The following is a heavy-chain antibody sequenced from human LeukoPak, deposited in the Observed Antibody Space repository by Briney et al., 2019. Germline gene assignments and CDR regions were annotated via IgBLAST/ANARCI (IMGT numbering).Heavy chain of an antibody. CDR3: ARDTAVAIPFDY. J-gene: IGHJ4*02. CDR2: IYHSGST. D-gene: IGHD6-19*01. Sequence: KPSETLSLTCAVSGYSISSGYYWGWIRQPPGKGLGWIGSIYHSGSTYYNPSLKSRVTISVDTSKNQFSLKLSSVTAADTAVYYCARDTAVAIPFDYWGQGTLVTVSS. CDR1: GYSISSGYY. V-gene: IGHV4-38-2*02.